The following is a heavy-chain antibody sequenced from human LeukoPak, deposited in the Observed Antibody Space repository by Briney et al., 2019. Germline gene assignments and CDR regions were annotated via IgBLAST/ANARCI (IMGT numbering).Heavy chain of an antibody. D-gene: IGHD3-10*01. Sequence: SETLSLTCTVSGGSISSYYWSWIRQPPGKGLEWIGYIYYSGSTNCNPSLKSRVTISVDTSKNQFSLKLSSVTAADTAVYYCARHLYYYGSGSYYNYYYGMDVWGQGTTVTVSS. V-gene: IGHV4-59*08. CDR2: IYYSGST. CDR3: ARHLYYYGSGSYYNYYYGMDV. J-gene: IGHJ6*02. CDR1: GGSISSYY.